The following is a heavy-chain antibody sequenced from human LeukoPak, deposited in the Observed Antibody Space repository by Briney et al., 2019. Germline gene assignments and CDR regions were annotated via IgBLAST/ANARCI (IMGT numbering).Heavy chain of an antibody. CDR1: GYTFTSYY. V-gene: IGHV1-46*01. J-gene: IGHJ6*02. Sequence: ASVKVSCKASGYTFTSYYMHWVRQAPGQGLEWMGIINPSGGSTSYAQKFQGRATMTRDTSTSTVYMELSSLRSEDTAVYYCARDVVAIAVAGYYYYYGMDVWGQGTTVTVSS. CDR2: INPSGGST. CDR3: ARDVVAIAVAGYYYYYGMDV. D-gene: IGHD6-19*01.